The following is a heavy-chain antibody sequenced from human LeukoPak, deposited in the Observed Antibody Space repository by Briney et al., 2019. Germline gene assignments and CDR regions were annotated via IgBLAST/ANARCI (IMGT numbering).Heavy chain of an antibody. CDR2: IYTRGST. J-gene: IGHJ3*02. V-gene: IGHV4-4*07. D-gene: IGHD2-15*01. Sequence: PSEALSLTCTVSGGSINNYYWSWIRQPAGKGLEWIGRIYTRGSTNYNPSLKSRVTMSVDTSKNQFSLKLSSVTAADTAVYYCARGRYCSADICSGGDAFDIWGQGTMVSVSS. CDR1: GGSINNYY. CDR3: ARGRYCSADICSGGDAFDI.